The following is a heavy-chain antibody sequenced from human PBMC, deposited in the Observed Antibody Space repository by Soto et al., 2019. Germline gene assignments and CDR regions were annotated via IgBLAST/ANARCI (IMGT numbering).Heavy chain of an antibody. Sequence: GECLKISCKGSGGSFSDQWIGWVRHPPDKGLEWIGFVFLGDSDARYSPAFQGQVTMSADRSSTYLQWSSLKASDTGIYYCARRRGLCSDGVCYSWWFDPWGQGTRVTVYS. J-gene: IGHJ5*02. CDR1: GGSFSDQW. V-gene: IGHV5-51*01. CDR2: VFLGDSDA. D-gene: IGHD2-8*01. CDR3: ARRRGLCSDGVCYSWWFDP.